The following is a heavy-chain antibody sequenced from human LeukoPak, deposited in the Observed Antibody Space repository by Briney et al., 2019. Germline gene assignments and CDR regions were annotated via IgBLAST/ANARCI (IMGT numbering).Heavy chain of an antibody. J-gene: IGHJ4*02. V-gene: IGHV4-4*07. CDR3: ARVWPPYCSGGSCYADY. Sequence: ASETLSLTCTVSGGSISSYYWSWIRQPAGKGLEWIGRIYTSGSTNYNPSLKSRVTMSVDTSKNQFSLKLSSVTAADTAVYYCARVWPPYCSGGSCYADYWGQGTLVTVSS. D-gene: IGHD2-15*01. CDR2: IYTSGST. CDR1: GGSISSYY.